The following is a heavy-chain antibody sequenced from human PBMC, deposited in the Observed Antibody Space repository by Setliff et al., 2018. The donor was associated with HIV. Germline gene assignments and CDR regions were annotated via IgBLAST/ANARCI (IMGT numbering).Heavy chain of an antibody. D-gene: IGHD1-1*01. Sequence: SETLSLTCTVSGGSITSFYWNWIRQPAGRGLEWIGRIYTSGSTNYSPSLKSRVSMSVDTSRNQLSLRLTSVTAADTAVYFCARTTILQESFDLWGQGTIVT. CDR1: GGSITSFY. CDR2: IYTSGST. J-gene: IGHJ3*01. V-gene: IGHV4-4*07. CDR3: ARTTILQESFDL.